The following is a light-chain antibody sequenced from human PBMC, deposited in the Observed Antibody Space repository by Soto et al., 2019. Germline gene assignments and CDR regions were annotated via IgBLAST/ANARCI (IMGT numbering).Light chain of an antibody. CDR1: QSISSY. J-gene: IGKJ1*01. Sequence: DIHMTQSPSSLSASVGDRVTITCRASQSISSYLNWYQQKPGKAPKLLIYAASSLQIGVPSRFSASGSGTDFTLTISTLQPEHVATYYCQPCYSTPRTFGQGTKVEIK. V-gene: IGKV1-39*01. CDR3: QPCYSTPRT. CDR2: AAS.